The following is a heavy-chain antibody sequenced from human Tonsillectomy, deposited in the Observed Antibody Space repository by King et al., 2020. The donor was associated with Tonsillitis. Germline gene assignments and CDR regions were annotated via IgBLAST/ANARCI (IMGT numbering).Heavy chain of an antibody. V-gene: IGHV3-30*18. D-gene: IGHD3-16*01. Sequence: QLVQSGGGVVQPGRSLRLSCAASGFTFSNYGMHWVRQAPGKGLEWVSLIAYDASYENYAASVKGSFDISRDNSKNTLYLEMNSLRVEDTAVYYCAKVGIGLSDWYFDLWGRGTLVTVSS. J-gene: IGHJ2*01. CDR3: AKVGIGLSDWYFDL. CDR2: IAYDASYE. CDR1: GFTFSNYG.